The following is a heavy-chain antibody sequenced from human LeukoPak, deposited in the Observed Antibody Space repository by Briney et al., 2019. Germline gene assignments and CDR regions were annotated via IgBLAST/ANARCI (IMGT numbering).Heavy chain of an antibody. V-gene: IGHV3-11*04. D-gene: IGHD6-13*01. CDR1: GFTFSGYD. CDR2: ISSSGSTI. CDR3: ARDSAAGIDY. Sequence: PGGSLRLSCAASGFTFSGYDMSWVRQAPGKGLEWVSYISSSGSTIYYADSVKGRFTISRDNAKNSLYLQMNSLRAEDTAVYYCARDSAAGIDYWGQGTLVTASS. J-gene: IGHJ4*02.